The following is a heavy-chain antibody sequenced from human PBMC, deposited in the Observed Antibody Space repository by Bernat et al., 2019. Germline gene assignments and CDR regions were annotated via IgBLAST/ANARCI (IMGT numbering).Heavy chain of an antibody. CDR3: AKTRGPYDSSGYYYGGGFDY. V-gene: IGHV3-30*18. CDR2: ISYDGSNK. CDR1: GFTFSSFG. J-gene: IGHJ4*02. Sequence: QVQLVESGGGVVQPGRSLRLSCAASGFTFSSFGMHWVRQAPGKGLGWVAVISYDGSNKYYADSVKGRFTISRDNSKNTLYLQMNSLRAEDTAVYYCAKTRGPYDSSGYYYGGGFDYWGQGTLVTVSS. D-gene: IGHD3-22*01.